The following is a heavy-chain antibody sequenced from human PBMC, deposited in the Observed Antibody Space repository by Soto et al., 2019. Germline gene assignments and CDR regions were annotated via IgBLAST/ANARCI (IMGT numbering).Heavy chain of an antibody. Sequence: ASVKVSGKASGYTFSHYGIGWVRQAPGQGLEWMGWISAYNGNRHFAEGLRGRITMTTNTTTSTADMELRSLSSDDTAVYYCARGGQECSNSGCGYIYDGMDVWGQGTTVTVSS. CDR3: ARGGQECSNSGCGYIYDGMDV. V-gene: IGHV1-18*01. D-gene: IGHD1-26*01. J-gene: IGHJ6*02. CDR2: ISAYNGNR. CDR1: GYTFSHYG.